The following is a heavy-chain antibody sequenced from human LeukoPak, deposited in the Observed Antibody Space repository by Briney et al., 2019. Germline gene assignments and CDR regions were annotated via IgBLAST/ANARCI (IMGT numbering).Heavy chain of an antibody. CDR1: GYSFTSYW. V-gene: IGHV5-51*01. Sequence: GESLEISCKGSGYSFTSYWIGWVRQMPGKGLEWMGIIYPGDSDTRYSPSFQGQVTISADKSISTAYLQWSSLKASDTAMYYCARQDCSSTSCDFWSGYYVYNWFDPWGQGTLVTVSS. J-gene: IGHJ5*02. CDR3: ARQDCSSTSCDFWSGYYVYNWFDP. D-gene: IGHD3-3*01. CDR2: IYPGDSDT.